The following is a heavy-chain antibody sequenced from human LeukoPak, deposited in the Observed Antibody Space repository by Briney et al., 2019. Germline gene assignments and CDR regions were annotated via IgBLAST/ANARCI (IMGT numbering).Heavy chain of an antibody. Sequence: SETLSLTCTVSDGSISSSSYYWGWIHQPPGKGLEWIGSIYYSGSTYYSPSLKSRVAISVDTSKNQFSLKLSSVTAADTAVYYCARDGGYYGSGSYPGNFDYWGQGTLVTVSS. D-gene: IGHD3-10*01. CDR3: ARDGGYYGSGSYPGNFDY. J-gene: IGHJ4*02. V-gene: IGHV4-39*02. CDR2: IYYSGST. CDR1: DGSISSSSYY.